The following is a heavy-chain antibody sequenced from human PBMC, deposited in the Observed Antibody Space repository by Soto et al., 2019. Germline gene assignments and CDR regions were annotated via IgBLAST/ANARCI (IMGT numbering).Heavy chain of an antibody. V-gene: IGHV4-59*01. CDR1: GDSISIYY. D-gene: IGHD3-10*01. CDR2: MYYSGTT. CDR3: AIRRGGWFDP. Sequence: PSETLSLTCSVSGDSISIYYCSWIRQAPGKGLEGSGYMYYSGTTSYNPSLKSRVTISLDTSKNQFSLNLTSVTAADTAVYYGAIRRGGWFDPWGQGTLVTVSS. J-gene: IGHJ5*02.